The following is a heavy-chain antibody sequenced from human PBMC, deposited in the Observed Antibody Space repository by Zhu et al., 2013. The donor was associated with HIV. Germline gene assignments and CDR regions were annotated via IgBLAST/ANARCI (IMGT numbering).Heavy chain of an antibody. D-gene: IGHD6-13*01. J-gene: IGHJ4*02. CDR1: GGSISSGDNY. CDR2: IYHSGST. V-gene: IGHV4-30-4*01. Sequence: QVQLQESGPGLVKPSQTLSLTCTVSGGSISSGDNYWSWIRQPPGKGLEWIGYIYHSGSTYYNPSLKSRVTISVDRSKNQFSLKLSSVTAADTAVYYCARRIADGYFDYWGQGTLVTVSS. CDR3: ARRIADGYFDY.